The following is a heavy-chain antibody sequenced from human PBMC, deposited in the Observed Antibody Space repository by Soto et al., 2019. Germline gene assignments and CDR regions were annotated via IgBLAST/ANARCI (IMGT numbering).Heavy chain of an antibody. CDR2: IKSKTDGGTT. CDR3: TTERSSWSYYFDY. J-gene: IGHJ4*02. CDR1: GFTFSNAW. V-gene: IGHV3-15*01. D-gene: IGHD6-13*01. Sequence: GGSLRLSCAASGFTFSNAWMSWVRQAPGKGLEWVGRIKSKTDGGTTDYAAPVKGRFTISRDDSKNTLYLQMNSLKTEDTAVYYCTTERSSWSYYFDYWGQGTLVTVSS.